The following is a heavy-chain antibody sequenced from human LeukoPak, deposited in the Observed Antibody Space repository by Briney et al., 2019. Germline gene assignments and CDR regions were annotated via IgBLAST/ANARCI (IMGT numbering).Heavy chain of an antibody. CDR1: GFIFSSYD. CDR2: IWYDGSNK. Sequence: GGTLRLSCAASGFIFSSYDMHWVRQAPGKGREWGAVIWYDGSNKYYADSVKGRFTISRDNSKNTLYLQMNSLRAEDTAVYYCARDSSSGWFDAFDIWGQGTMVTVS. J-gene: IGHJ3*02. D-gene: IGHD6-19*01. CDR3: ARDSSSGWFDAFDI. V-gene: IGHV3-33*01.